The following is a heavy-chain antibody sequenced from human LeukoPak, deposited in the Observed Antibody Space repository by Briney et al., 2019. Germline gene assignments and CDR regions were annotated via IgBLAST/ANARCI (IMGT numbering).Heavy chain of an antibody. V-gene: IGHV3-23*01. Sequence: GGSLRLSCAASGFTFSSYAMSWVRQAPGKGLEWVSAVRGSDAGTSYADSVKGRFTISRDNSKNTLYLQMNSLRAEDTAVYYCAKNRGGSYYSGSDYWGQGTLVTVSS. CDR1: GFTFSSYA. CDR3: AKNRGGSYYSGSDY. J-gene: IGHJ4*02. D-gene: IGHD1-26*01. CDR2: VRGSDAGT.